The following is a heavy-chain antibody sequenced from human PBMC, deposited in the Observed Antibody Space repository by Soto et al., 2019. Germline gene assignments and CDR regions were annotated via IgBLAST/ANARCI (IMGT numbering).Heavy chain of an antibody. CDR3: AKDTRYCGGDFYDYYYYYGMVD. Sequence: PGGSLRLSCAASGFTFSSYGMHWARQAPGKGLEWVAVISYDGSNKYYADSVKGRFTISRDNSKNTLYLQMNSLRAEDTAVYYCAKDTRYCGGDFYDYYYYYGMVDWGPGSRATDPS. CDR2: ISYDGSNK. V-gene: IGHV3-30*18. J-gene: IGHJ6*02. D-gene: IGHD2-21*02. CDR1: GFTFSSYG.